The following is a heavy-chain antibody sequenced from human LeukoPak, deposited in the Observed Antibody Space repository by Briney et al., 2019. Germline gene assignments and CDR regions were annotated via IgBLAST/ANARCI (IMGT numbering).Heavy chain of an antibody. CDR1: GYSISSGYY. V-gene: IGHV4-38-2*02. CDR3: ARKLIETIFGVVNYYFDY. D-gene: IGHD3-3*01. CDR2: IYHSGST. J-gene: IGHJ4*02. Sequence: SETLSLTCTVSGYSISSGYYWGWIRQPPGKGLEWIGSIYHSGSTYYNPSLKSRVTISVDTSKNQFSLKLSSVTAADTAVYYCARKLIETIFGVVNYYFDYWGQGTLVTVSS.